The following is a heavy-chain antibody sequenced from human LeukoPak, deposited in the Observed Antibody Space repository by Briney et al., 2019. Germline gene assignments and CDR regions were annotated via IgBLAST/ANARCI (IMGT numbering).Heavy chain of an antibody. CDR2: INHSGST. J-gene: IGHJ3*02. CDR1: GGSFSGYY. V-gene: IGHV4-34*01. Sequence: SGTLSLTCAVYGGSFSGYYWSWIRQPPGKRLEWIGEINHSGSTNYNPSLKSRVTISVDTSKNQFSLKLSSVTAADTAVYYCARYRIAAADAFDIWGQGTMVTVSS. CDR3: ARYRIAAADAFDI. D-gene: IGHD6-13*01.